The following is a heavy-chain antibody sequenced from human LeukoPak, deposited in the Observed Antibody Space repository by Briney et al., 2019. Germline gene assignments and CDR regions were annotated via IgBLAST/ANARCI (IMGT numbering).Heavy chain of an antibody. D-gene: IGHD6-19*01. CDR1: GYTFTNYG. V-gene: IGHV1-46*01. J-gene: IGHJ6*03. CDR3: ARDPRHSSGWYPGEFYYYYYYYMDV. CDR2: INPSGGST. Sequence: WASVKVSCKASGYTFTNYGISWVRQAPGQGLEWMGIINPSGGSTSYAQKFQGRVTMTRDMSTSTVYMELSSLRSEDTAVYYCARDPRHSSGWYPGEFYYYYYYYMDVWGKGTTVTVSS.